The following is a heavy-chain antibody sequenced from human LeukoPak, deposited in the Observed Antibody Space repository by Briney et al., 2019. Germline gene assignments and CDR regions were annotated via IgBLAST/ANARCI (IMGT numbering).Heavy chain of an antibody. D-gene: IGHD5-12*01. CDR1: GGSISSYY. CDR2: IYYSGST. J-gene: IGHJ6*03. CDR3: ARANLLVAPSHFDSYYYMDV. Sequence: SDTLSLTCTVSGGSISSYYWSWIRQPPEKGLEWIGYIYYSGSTNYNPSLKSRVTISVDTSKNQFSLKLSSVTAADTAVYYCARANLLVAPSHFDSYYYMDVWGKGTTVTVSS. V-gene: IGHV4-59*01.